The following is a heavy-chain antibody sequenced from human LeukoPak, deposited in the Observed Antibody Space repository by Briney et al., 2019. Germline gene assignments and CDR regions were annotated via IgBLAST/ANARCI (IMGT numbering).Heavy chain of an antibody. J-gene: IGHJ6*03. D-gene: IGHD6-13*01. CDR2: INPNSGGT. V-gene: IGHV1-2*02. CDR1: GYTFTGYY. CDR3: ARDEFAAAGLPDYYMDV. Sequence: ASVKVSCKASGYTFTGYYMHWVRQAPGQGLEWMGWINPNSGGTNYAQKFQGRVTMTRDTSISTAYMELSRLRSDDTAVYYCARDEFAAAGLPDYYMDVWGKGTTVTVSS.